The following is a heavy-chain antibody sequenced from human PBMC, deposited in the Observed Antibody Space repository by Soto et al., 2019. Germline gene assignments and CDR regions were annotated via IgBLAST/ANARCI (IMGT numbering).Heavy chain of an antibody. D-gene: IGHD6-19*01. CDR2: ISSSSSYI. J-gene: IGHJ6*02. CDR3: ARDNVAGNVDV. V-gene: IGHV3-21*01. CDR1: GFTFSSYS. Sequence: GGSLRLSCAASGFTFSSYSMNWVRQAPGKGLEWVSSISSSSSYIYYADSVKGRFTISRDNAKNSLYLQMNSLRAEDTAVYYCARDNVAGNVDVWGQGTTVTVSS.